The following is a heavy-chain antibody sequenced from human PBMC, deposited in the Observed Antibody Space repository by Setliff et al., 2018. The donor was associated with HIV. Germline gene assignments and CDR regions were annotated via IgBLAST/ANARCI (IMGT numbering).Heavy chain of an antibody. D-gene: IGHD4-17*01. V-gene: IGHV1-69*13. J-gene: IGHJ4*02. Sequence: GASVKVSCKASGGTFSSYAISWVRQAPGQGLEWMGGIIPIFGTANYAQKFQGRVTITADESTSTAYMGLSSLRSEDTAVYYCARGTQDYEDYYFDYWGQGTLVTVSS. CDR2: IIPIFGTA. CDR1: GGTFSSYA. CDR3: ARGTQDYEDYYFDY.